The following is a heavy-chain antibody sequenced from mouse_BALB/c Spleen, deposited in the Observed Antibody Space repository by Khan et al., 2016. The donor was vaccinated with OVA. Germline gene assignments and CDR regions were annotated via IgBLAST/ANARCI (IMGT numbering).Heavy chain of an antibody. CDR3: AGTGYGSLDY. CDR2: INPNNDDT. D-gene: IGHD1-1*01. CDR1: GYTFTDYN. V-gene: IGHV1-18*01. Sequence: EVQLQQSGPELVKPGASVKISCKASGYTFTDYNMDWVKQSHGESLEWIGDINPNNDDTFYNQKFKGKATLTVDKTSSTALMELRSLASEDRAVYFCAGTGYGSLDYWGQGTTLTVSS. J-gene: IGHJ2*01.